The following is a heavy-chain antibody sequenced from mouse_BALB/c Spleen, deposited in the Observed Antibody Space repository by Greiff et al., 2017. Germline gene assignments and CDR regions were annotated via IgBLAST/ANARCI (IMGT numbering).Heavy chain of an antibody. D-gene: IGHD2-4*01. V-gene: IGHV14-1*02. CDR1: GFNITDYY. J-gene: IGHJ3*01. CDR2: IDPENGNT. Sequence: VQLQQSGPELVRPGALVKLSCKASGFNITDYYMHWVKQRPEQGLEWIGWIDPENGNTRYDPKFQGKARITADTSSSTAYLQLRSLTSEDTAVYYCATPYDYDGSSWFAYWGQGTLVTVSA. CDR3: ATPYDYDGSSWFAY.